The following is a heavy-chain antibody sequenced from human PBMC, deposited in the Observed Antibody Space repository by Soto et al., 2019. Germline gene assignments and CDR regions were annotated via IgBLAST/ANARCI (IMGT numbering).Heavy chain of an antibody. D-gene: IGHD6-19*01. CDR2: IYCSGST. CDR1: DGSLSRYY. V-gene: IGHV4-59*01. J-gene: IGHJ4*02. CDR3: ASDSSGSYYFDY. Sequence: SETLSLTSTASDGSLSRYYWSWFRQPPGKGLEWIGYIYCSGSTNYNPSLKSRVTISVDTSKNQFSLKVSSVTATDTAVYYCASDSSGSYYFDYWGQGTLVTVS.